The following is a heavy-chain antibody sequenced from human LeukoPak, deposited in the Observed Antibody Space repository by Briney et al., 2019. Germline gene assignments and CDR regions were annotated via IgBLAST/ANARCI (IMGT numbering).Heavy chain of an antibody. CDR3: ARGGYYYDSSGYHSHLDY. Sequence: SVKVSCKASGGTFSSYAISWVRQAPGQGLEWMGRIIPIFGTANYAQKFQGRVTITTDESTSTAYMELSSLRSGDTAVYYCARGGYYYDSSGYHSHLDYWGQGTLVTVSS. CDR2: IIPIFGTA. CDR1: GGTFSSYA. V-gene: IGHV1-69*05. J-gene: IGHJ4*02. D-gene: IGHD3-22*01.